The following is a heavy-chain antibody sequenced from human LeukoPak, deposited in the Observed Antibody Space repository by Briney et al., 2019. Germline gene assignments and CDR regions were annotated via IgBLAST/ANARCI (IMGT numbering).Heavy chain of an antibody. D-gene: IGHD3-9*01. CDR1: GGSISSSSYY. CDR2: IYYSGST. V-gene: IGHV4-39*01. Sequence: SETLSLTCTVPGGSISSSSYYWGWILQPPGKGLEWSGSIYYSGSTYYNPSLKSRVTISVDTSKNQFSLKLSSVTAADTAVYFFFKHKTAYDILTGYLAFNWFDPWGQGTLVTVSS. CDR3: FKHKTAYDILTGYLAFNWFDP. J-gene: IGHJ5*02.